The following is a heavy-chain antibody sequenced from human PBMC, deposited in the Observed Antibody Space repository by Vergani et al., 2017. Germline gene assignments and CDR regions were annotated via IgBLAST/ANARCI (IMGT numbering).Heavy chain of an antibody. CDR1: GFTFSSYW. Sequence: EVQLLESGGGLVQPGGSLRLSCAASGFTFSSYWMSWVRQAPGKGLEWVANIKQDGSEKYYVDSVKGRFTISRDNAKNSLYLQMNSLRAEDTAVYYCARDVAAAGRYYYYYGMDVWGQGTTVTVSS. CDR3: ARDVAAAGRYYYYYGMDV. V-gene: IGHV3-7*01. CDR2: IKQDGSEK. D-gene: IGHD6-13*01. J-gene: IGHJ6*02.